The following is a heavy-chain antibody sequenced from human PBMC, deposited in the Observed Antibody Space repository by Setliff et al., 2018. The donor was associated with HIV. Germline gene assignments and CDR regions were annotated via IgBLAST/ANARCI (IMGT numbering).Heavy chain of an antibody. D-gene: IGHD3-22*01. V-gene: IGHV4-39*07. J-gene: IGHJ3*02. CDR2: IFHSGSI. Sequence: SETLSLTCSVSNDSISSSNYYWGWIRQPPGKGLEWIGSIFHSGSIYYNPSLKTRVTISVDTSKNQFSLNLTPVTAADTAVYYCVRQPHDFDSSGYYGDAFDIWGQGTMVTVSS. CDR3: VRQPHDFDSSGYYGDAFDI. CDR1: NDSISSSNYY.